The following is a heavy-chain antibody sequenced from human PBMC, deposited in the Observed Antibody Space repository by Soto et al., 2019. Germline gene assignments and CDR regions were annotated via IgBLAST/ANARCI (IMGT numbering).Heavy chain of an antibody. V-gene: IGHV1-18*01. D-gene: IGHD3-10*01. Sequence: QVQLVQSGAEVKKPGASVKVSCKASGYTFTSYGISWVRQAPGQGLEWMGWISAYNGNTNYAQKLQGRVTMTTDTSASTAYMELRSLRSEDTAVYYCASLTAPGYYGSGSSGGNGKNYYYDYYMDVWGKGTTVTVSS. J-gene: IGHJ6*03. CDR1: GYTFTSYG. CDR2: ISAYNGNT. CDR3: ASLTAPGYYGSGSSGGNGKNYYYDYYMDV.